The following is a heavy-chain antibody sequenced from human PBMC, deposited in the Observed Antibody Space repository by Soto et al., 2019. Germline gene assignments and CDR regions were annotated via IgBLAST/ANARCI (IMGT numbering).Heavy chain of an antibody. V-gene: IGHV3-33*01. D-gene: IGHD4-17*01. CDR1: GFTFSSYG. J-gene: IGHJ4*02. Sequence: GGSLRLSCAASGFTFSSYGMHWVRQAPGKGLEWVAVIWYDGSNKYYADSVKGRLTISRDNSKNTLYLQMNSLRAEDTAVYYCARTRTVRYFDYWGQGTLVTSPQ. CDR2: IWYDGSNK. CDR3: ARTRTVRYFDY.